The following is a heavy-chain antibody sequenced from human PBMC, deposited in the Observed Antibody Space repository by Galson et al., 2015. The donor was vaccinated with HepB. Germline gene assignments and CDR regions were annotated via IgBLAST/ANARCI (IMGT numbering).Heavy chain of an antibody. D-gene: IGHD2-2*01. CDR1: GFTFSSYT. J-gene: IGHJ6*03. V-gene: IGHV3-48*01. CDR2: ISTDSSTI. Sequence: SLRLSCAASGFTFSSYTMSWVRQAPGKGLEWLSYISTDSSTIYYADSVKGRFTISRDNSKNTLDLQMNSLRAEDTAVYYCARDSTSTSYYMDVWGKGTTVTVSS. CDR3: ARDSTSTSYYMDV.